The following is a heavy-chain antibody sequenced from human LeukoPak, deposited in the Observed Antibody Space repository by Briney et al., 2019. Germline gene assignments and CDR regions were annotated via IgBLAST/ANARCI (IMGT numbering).Heavy chain of an antibody. J-gene: IGHJ4*02. V-gene: IGHV3-30*02. CDR3: AKGGSGWETDY. Sequence: GGSLRLSCAASGFTFSSYGMHWVRQAPGKGLEWVAFIRYDGGNKYYADSVKGRFTISRDNSKNTLYLQMNSLRAEDTAVYYCAKGGSGWETDYWGQGTLVTVSS. CDR2: IRYDGGNK. D-gene: IGHD6-19*01. CDR1: GFTFSSYG.